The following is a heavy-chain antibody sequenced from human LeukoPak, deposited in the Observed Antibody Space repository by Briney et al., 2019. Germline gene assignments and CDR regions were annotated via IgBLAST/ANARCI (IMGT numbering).Heavy chain of an antibody. V-gene: IGHV3-23*01. CDR1: GFTFSSYA. Sequence: AGSLRLSCAASGFTFSSYAMNWVRQAPGKGLEWVSTISGSDTNTYYADSVKGRFTISRDNSKNTLYMQMNSLRAEDTAVYYCTKFDAPSGRKNYWGQGTLVTVSS. CDR2: ISGSDTNT. J-gene: IGHJ4*02. CDR3: TKFDAPSGRKNY. D-gene: IGHD3-10*01.